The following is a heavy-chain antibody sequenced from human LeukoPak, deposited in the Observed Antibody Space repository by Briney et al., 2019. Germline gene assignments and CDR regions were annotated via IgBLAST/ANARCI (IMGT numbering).Heavy chain of an antibody. J-gene: IGHJ6*03. CDR1: GGSISSYY. D-gene: IGHD4-17*01. CDR2: IYASGGT. Sequence: SETLSLTCTVSGGSISSYYWSLIRQPAGKGLEWIGRIYASGGTNYNPSLKSRVTMSVDTSKNQFSLKLSSVTAADTAVYYCARAGYGDYPYYYYYMDVWGKGTTVTVSS. CDR3: ARAGYGDYPYYYYYMDV. V-gene: IGHV4-4*07.